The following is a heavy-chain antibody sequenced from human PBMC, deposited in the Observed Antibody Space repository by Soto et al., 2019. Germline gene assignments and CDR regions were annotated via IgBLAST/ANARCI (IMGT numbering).Heavy chain of an antibody. J-gene: IGHJ4*02. Sequence: PGGSLRLSCAASGFTFSDYYMSWIRQAPGKGLEWVSYIRSSSSYTTYADSVKGRFTISRDNAKNSVYLQMNSLRVEDTAVYYCARQYSDLNPLDYWGQGTLVTVSS. CDR2: IRSSSSYT. V-gene: IGHV3-11*03. CDR1: GFTFSDYY. CDR3: ARQYSDLNPLDY. D-gene: IGHD4-17*01.